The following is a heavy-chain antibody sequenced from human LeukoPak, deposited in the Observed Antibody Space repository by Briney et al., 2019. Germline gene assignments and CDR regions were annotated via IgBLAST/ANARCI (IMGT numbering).Heavy chain of an antibody. CDR1: GGSISSGGYY. CDR2: IYHSGSA. CDR3: ARVTYYYDSSGYYYLYYFDY. Sequence: SETLSLTCTVSGGSISSGGYYWSWIRQPPGKGLEWIGYIYHSGSAYYNPSLKSRITISVDRSKNQFSLKLTSVTAADTAVYYCARVTYYYDSSGYYYLYYFDYWGQGTLVTVSS. D-gene: IGHD3-22*01. J-gene: IGHJ4*02. V-gene: IGHV4-30-2*01.